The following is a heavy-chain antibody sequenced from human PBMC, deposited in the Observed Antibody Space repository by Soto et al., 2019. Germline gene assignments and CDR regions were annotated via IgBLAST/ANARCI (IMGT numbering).Heavy chain of an antibody. V-gene: IGHV3-7*03. CDR3: ARDGYNWDDAFDI. D-gene: IGHD1-1*01. J-gene: IGHJ3*02. Sequence: EVQLVESGGGLVQPGGSLRLSCAASGFTFSSYWMSWVRQAPGKGLEWVANIKQDGSEKYYVDSVKGRFTISRDNAKNSLYLQMNSLRAEDTAVYYCARDGYNWDDAFDIWGQGTMVTVSS. CDR2: IKQDGSEK. CDR1: GFTFSSYW.